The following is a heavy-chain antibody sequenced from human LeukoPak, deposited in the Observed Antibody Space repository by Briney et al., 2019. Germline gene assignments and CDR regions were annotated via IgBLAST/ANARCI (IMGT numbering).Heavy chain of an antibody. CDR1: GGSISSYY. J-gene: IGHJ6*02. Sequence: PSQTLSLTCTVSGGSISSYYWTWIRQPPGKGLEWIGYVYYSGSASYNPSLKSRVTMSVDTSKNQFSLNLSSVTAADTAVYYCARQRDYYYYGMDVWGRGTTVTVSS. CDR3: ARQRDYYYYGMDV. V-gene: IGHV4-59*08. CDR2: VYYSGSA.